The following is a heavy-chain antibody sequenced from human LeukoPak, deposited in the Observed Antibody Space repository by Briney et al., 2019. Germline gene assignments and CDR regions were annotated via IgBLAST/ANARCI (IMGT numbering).Heavy chain of an antibody. CDR1: GATFSSYA. CDR3: ARGETTVTPYYYYYMDV. J-gene: IGHJ6*03. V-gene: IGHV1-69*05. D-gene: IGHD4-17*01. CDR2: IIPIFGTA. Sequence: SVKVSFKASGATFSSYAISWVRQAPGQGLEWMGRIIPIFGTANYAQKFQGRVTITTDESTSTAYMELSSLRSEDTAVYYCARGETTVTPYYYYYMDVWGKGTTVTVSS.